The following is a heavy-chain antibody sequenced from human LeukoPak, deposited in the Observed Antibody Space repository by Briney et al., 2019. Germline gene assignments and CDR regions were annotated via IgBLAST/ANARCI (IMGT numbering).Heavy chain of an antibody. CDR3: ARDSATDLEWLLYTFDY. V-gene: IGHV3-74*01. CDR2: INTDGSST. Sequence: GGSLRLSCAASGFTFSSYWMHWVRQAPGKGLVWVSRINTDGSSTSYADSVKGRFTISRDNAKNTLYLQMNSLRAEDTAVYYCARDSATDLEWLLYTFDYWGQGTLVTVSS. CDR1: GFTFSSYW. D-gene: IGHD3-3*01. J-gene: IGHJ4*02.